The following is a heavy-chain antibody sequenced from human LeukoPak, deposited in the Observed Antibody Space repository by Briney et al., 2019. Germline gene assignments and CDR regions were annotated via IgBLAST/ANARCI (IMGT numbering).Heavy chain of an antibody. Sequence: SVTVSFKAPGGTFTDYSISWVRQAPGQGLEWMGRILPLVGRLHYAQKFQGRFTLTADKSTTTVYMELSSLRSEDTAVYYCVRSGYDYDWFDPWGQGTLVTVSS. CDR2: ILPLVGRL. CDR3: VRSGYDYDWFDP. D-gene: IGHD5-12*01. CDR1: GGTFTDYS. V-gene: IGHV1-69*10. J-gene: IGHJ5*02.